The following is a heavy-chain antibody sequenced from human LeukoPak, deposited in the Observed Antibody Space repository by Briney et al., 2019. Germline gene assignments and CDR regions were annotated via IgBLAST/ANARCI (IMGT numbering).Heavy chain of an antibody. V-gene: IGHV3-23*01. J-gene: IGHJ4*02. CDR3: ARKSASGNYPLEY. CDR1: GFNFCSYS. CDR2: ISSDSATT. D-gene: IGHD3-10*01. Sequence: GVSLRLSCAASGFNFCSYSMTCLPQSPGKGLECVSVISSDSATTFYADSVKGRFTISRDNAKNTVFLQMSSLRAEDTALYYCARKSASGNYPLEYWGEGTLVTVSS.